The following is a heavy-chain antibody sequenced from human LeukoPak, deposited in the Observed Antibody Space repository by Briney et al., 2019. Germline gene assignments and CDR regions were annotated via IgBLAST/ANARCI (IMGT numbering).Heavy chain of an antibody. CDR3: ARGSMGYFDWLLWFDP. V-gene: IGHV1-18*01. CDR1: GYTFTSYG. J-gene: IGHJ5*02. D-gene: IGHD3-9*01. Sequence: ASVTVSCKASGYTFTSYGISWVRQAPGQGLEWMGWISAYNGNTNYAQKLQGRVTMTTDTSTSTAYMELRSLRSDDTAVYYCARGSMGYFDWLLWFDPWGQGTLVTVSS. CDR2: ISAYNGNT.